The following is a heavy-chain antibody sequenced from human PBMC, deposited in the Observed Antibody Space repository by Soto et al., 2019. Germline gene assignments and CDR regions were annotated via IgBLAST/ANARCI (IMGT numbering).Heavy chain of an antibody. Sequence: PSETLSLTCTVSGGSISSDIYHWTWIRQSPGKGLEWIGYIYYNGSIFYNPSFKSRVTISVDTSKNQFSLQLSSVTAADTAVYFCAREDDGGDRDYYGLDVWGQGTTVTVSS. CDR2: IYYNGSI. J-gene: IGHJ6*02. D-gene: IGHD2-21*02. CDR1: GGSISSDIYH. CDR3: AREDDGGDRDYYGLDV. V-gene: IGHV4-30-4*08.